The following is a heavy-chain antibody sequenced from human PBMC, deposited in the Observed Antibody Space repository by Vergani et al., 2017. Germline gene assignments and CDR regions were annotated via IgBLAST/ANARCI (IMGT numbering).Heavy chain of an antibody. CDR1: GFSFRNAW. Sequence: EVQLVESGGGIVKPGGSLRLSCVASGFSFRNAWMNWVRRTPGKGLEWVGRIKSRFDRGTTDYAAAVKGRFTISRDDSKNTLFLQMNGLKTEDIGVYYCTTDPRYCGDGSRYWLRDHHYYGMDVWGEGATVTVSS. CDR2: IKSRFDRGTT. V-gene: IGHV3-15*07. J-gene: IGHJ6*04. D-gene: IGHD2-21*01. CDR3: TTDPRYCGDGSRYWLRDHHYYGMDV.